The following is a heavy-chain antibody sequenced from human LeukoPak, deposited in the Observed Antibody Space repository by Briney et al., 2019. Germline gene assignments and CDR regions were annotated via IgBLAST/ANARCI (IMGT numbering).Heavy chain of an antibody. CDR2: INHSGST. CDR3: ARGMAAAE. CDR1: GGSVSSSSYY. J-gene: IGHJ4*02. V-gene: IGHV4-39*07. Sequence: SETLSLTCSVSGGSVSSSSYYWGWIRQPPGKGLEWIGEINHSGSTNYNPSLKSRVTISVDTSKNQFSLKLSSVTAADTAVYYCARGMAAAEWGQGTLVTVSS. D-gene: IGHD6-13*01.